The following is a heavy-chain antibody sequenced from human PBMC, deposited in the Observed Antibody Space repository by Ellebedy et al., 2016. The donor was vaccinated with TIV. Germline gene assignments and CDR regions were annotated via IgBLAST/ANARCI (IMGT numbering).Heavy chain of an antibody. CDR3: AKGSGWFDY. Sequence: PGGSLRLSCAASGFTFNNYAMSWVRQAPGKGLEWVSTISHTGSRTYYANSVEGRFIISRDNSKNTLYLQMNSLRAEDTAVYYCAKGSGWFDYWGQGTLVTVSS. CDR1: GFTFNNYA. J-gene: IGHJ4*02. V-gene: IGHV3-23*01. CDR2: ISHTGSRT. D-gene: IGHD6-19*01.